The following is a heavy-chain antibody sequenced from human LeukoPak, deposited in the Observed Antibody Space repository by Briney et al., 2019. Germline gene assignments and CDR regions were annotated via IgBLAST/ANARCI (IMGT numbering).Heavy chain of an antibody. Sequence: ASVKVSCKASGYTFTSYGISWVRQAPGQGLEWMGWISAYNGNTNYAQKLQGRVTMTTDTSTSTAYMELRSLRSDDTAVYYCARDSVPSAPVLHYYDSSGYYPVPFDYWGQGTLVTDSS. CDR1: GYTFTSYG. CDR3: ARDSVPSAPVLHYYDSSGYYPVPFDY. D-gene: IGHD3-22*01. V-gene: IGHV1-18*01. J-gene: IGHJ4*02. CDR2: ISAYNGNT.